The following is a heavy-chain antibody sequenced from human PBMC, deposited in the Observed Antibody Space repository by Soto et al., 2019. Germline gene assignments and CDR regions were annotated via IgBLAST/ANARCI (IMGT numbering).Heavy chain of an antibody. CDR2: LDTEDRET. J-gene: IGHJ4*02. D-gene: IGHD2-15*01. CDR1: LCSLSELF. Sequence: ASVNVSRKDSLCSLSELFIHWVRPAAGKGLEWRGGLDTEDRETISAQKLQGRGTTTEDSTTDTAYMELSSLTSEDTAMYYFAILPRTIERTLAAILSFDSWGRGTLVTAS. CDR3: AILPRTIERTLAAILSFDS. V-gene: IGHV1-24*01.